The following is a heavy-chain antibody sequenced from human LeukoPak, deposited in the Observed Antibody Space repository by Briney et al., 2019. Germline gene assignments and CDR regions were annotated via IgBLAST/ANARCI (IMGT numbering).Heavy chain of an antibody. CDR3: VRLKEYSTSSRVGGMDV. Sequence: SETLSLTCAVYGGSFSGYLWTWIRQAPGKGLGWIGEINDSGRSNSNPSLKSRVGVSVDTSKHQFSLRLRSVTAADTAVYYCVRLKEYSTSSRVGGMDVWGKGATVTVSS. CDR1: GGSFSGYL. V-gene: IGHV4-34*01. D-gene: IGHD6-6*01. J-gene: IGHJ6*03. CDR2: INDSGRS.